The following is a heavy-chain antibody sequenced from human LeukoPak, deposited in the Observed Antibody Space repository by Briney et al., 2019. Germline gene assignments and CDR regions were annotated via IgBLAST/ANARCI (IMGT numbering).Heavy chain of an antibody. D-gene: IGHD4-17*01. J-gene: IGHJ6*02. CDR3: AIEGVTTPNYYYYYGMDV. CDR2: INPNSGGT. Sequence: ASVKVSCKASGYTFTGYYMHWVRQAPGQGLEWMGWINPNSGGTNYAQKFQGRVTMTGDTSISTAYMELSRLRSDDTAVYYCAIEGVTTPNYYYYYGMDVWGQGTTVTVSS. V-gene: IGHV1-2*02. CDR1: GYTFTGYY.